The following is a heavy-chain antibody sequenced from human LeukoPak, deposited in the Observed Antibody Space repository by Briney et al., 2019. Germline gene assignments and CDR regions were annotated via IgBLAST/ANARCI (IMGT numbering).Heavy chain of an antibody. CDR2: IRSKANSYAT. V-gene: IGHV3-73*01. CDR1: GFPFSGSA. J-gene: IGHJ3*02. Sequence: GGSLRLPCAASGFPFSGSAMHWVRQASGKGLEWVGRIRSKANSYATAYAASVKGRFTISRDDSKNTAYLQMNSLKTEDTAVYYCTRRPVLRYFDWLSDAFDIWGQGTMVTVSS. D-gene: IGHD3-9*01. CDR3: TRRPVLRYFDWLSDAFDI.